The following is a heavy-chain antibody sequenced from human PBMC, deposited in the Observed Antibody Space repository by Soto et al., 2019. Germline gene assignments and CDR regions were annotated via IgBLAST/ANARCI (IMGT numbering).Heavy chain of an antibody. CDR3: ARDLYYDFWSGYYPFDY. CDR2: ISAYNGNT. Sequence: QVQLVQSGAEVKKPGASVKVSCKASGYTFTSYGISWVRQAPGQGLEWMGWISAYNGNTNYAQKLQGRVTMTTDTSTSTAYMELRSLRSDDTAVFYCARDLYYDFWSGYYPFDYWGQGTLVTVSS. CDR1: GYTFTSYG. J-gene: IGHJ4*02. V-gene: IGHV1-18*01. D-gene: IGHD3-3*01.